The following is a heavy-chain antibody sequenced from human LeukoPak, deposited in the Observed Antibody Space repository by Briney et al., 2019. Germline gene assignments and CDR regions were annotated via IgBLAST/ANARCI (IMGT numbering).Heavy chain of an antibody. J-gene: IGHJ4*02. D-gene: IGHD4-17*01. CDR2: ISSSGSTI. CDR3: AKEDYGYNEYYFDY. CDR1: GFTFSSYE. Sequence: GGSLRLSCAASGFTFSSYEMNWVRQAPGKGLEWVSYISSSGSTIYYADSVRGRFTISRDNAKNSLYLEMNSLRAENTALYFCAKEDYGYNEYYFDYWGQGTLVTVSS. V-gene: IGHV3-48*03.